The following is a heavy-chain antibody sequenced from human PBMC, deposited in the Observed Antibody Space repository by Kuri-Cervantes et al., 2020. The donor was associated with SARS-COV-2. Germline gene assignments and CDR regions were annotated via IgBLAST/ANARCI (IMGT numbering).Heavy chain of an antibody. CDR3: AKDRFLSAGANKYCTNGVCYIATHYGMDV. V-gene: IGHV3-30*18. Sequence: GGSLRLSCAASGFTFSRNGMHWVRQAPGKGLEWVAVISYDRNNKDYADSVRGRFTISRDNSKTTLYLQMNSLRAEDTAVFYCAKDRFLSAGANKYCTNGVCYIATHYGMDVWGQGTTVTVSS. CDR1: GFTFSRNG. J-gene: IGHJ6*02. CDR2: ISYDRNNK. D-gene: IGHD2-8*01.